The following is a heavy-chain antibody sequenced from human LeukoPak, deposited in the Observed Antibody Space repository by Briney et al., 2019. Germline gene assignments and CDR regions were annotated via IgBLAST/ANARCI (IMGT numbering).Heavy chain of an antibody. J-gene: IGHJ4*02. V-gene: IGHV3-30*01. CDR1: GFTFSSYA. CDR3: ARDSPADY. Sequence: PGRSLRLSCAASGFTFSSYAMHWVRQAPGKGLEWVAVISYDGSNKYYAGSVKGRFTISRDNSKNTLYLQMNSLRAEDMAVYYCARDSPADYWGQGTLVTVSS. CDR2: ISYDGSNK.